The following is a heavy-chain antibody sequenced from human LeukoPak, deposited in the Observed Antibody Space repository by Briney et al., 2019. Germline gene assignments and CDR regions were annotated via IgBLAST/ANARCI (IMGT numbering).Heavy chain of an antibody. Sequence: QPGRSLRLSCAASGFTFSSYGMHWVRQAPGKGLEWVAVISYDGSNKYYADSVKGRFTISRDNSKNTLYLQMNSLRAEDTAVCYCAKDIRQAYCGGDCYSYFGYWGQGTLVTVSS. CDR3: AKDIRQAYCGGDCYSYFGY. V-gene: IGHV3-30*18. CDR2: ISYDGSNK. J-gene: IGHJ4*02. CDR1: GFTFSSYG. D-gene: IGHD2-21*02.